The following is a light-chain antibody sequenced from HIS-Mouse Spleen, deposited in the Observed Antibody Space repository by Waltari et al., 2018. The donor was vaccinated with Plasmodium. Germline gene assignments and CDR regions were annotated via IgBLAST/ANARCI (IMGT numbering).Light chain of an antibody. CDR1: NLGRKN. J-gene: IGLJ2*01. Sequence: SYELTQPLSVSVALGQTARITCGGNNLGRKNVHWYQQKPGQAPLLVIYRDSNRPSGIPERFSGSNSGNTATLTISRAQAGDEADYYCQVWDSSTANVVFGGGTKLTVL. CDR2: RDS. CDR3: QVWDSSTANVV. V-gene: IGLV3-9*01.